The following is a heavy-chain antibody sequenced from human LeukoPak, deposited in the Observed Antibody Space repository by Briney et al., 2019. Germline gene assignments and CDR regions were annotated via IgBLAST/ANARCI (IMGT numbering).Heavy chain of an antibody. V-gene: IGHV3-7*01. D-gene: IGHD4-17*01. CDR3: ARGPNYGDRVDYFDY. CDR1: GFMFRSHW. J-gene: IGHJ4*02. CDR2: IKQGGGEK. Sequence: GGSPRLSCAASGFMFRSHWMSWVRQAPGRGLEWVAHIKQGGGEKHYVDSVEGRFALSRDDAKNSLYLQMNSLRVDDTAVYYCARGPNYGDRVDYFDYWGQGNLVTVSS.